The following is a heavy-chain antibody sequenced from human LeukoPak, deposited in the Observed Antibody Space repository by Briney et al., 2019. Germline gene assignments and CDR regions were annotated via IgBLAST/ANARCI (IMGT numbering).Heavy chain of an antibody. CDR3: ARDGTPMAATGWVYFDQ. CDR1: GFTFSAYE. CDR2: ITSDNTV. J-gene: IGHJ4*02. Sequence: GGSLRLSCAASGFTFSAYEMNWVRQAPGKGLEWLAYITSDNTVHYADSVKGRFTISRDNTKNSLYLQMNSLRAEDTATYYCARDGTPMAATGWVYFDQWGQGTLVTVSS. V-gene: IGHV3-48*03. D-gene: IGHD6-13*01.